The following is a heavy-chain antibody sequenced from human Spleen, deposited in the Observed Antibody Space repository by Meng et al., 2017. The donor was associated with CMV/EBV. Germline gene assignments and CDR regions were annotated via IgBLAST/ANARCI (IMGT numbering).Heavy chain of an antibody. J-gene: IGHJ4*02. V-gene: IGHV3-15*01. D-gene: IGHD4-11*01. Sequence: GGSLRLSCAASGFSFSNALMSWVRQAPGKGLEWVGRIKSKTDGGTTDYAAPVKGRFTISGDDSKNTLYLQMNSLKTEDTAVYYCTTAGGNYDVFDYWGQGTLVTVSS. CDR3: TTAGGNYDVFDY. CDR1: GFSFSNAL. CDR2: IKSKTDGGTT.